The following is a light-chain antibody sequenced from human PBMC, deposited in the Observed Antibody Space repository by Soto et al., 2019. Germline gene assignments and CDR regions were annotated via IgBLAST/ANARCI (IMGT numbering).Light chain of an antibody. J-gene: IGKJ2*01. Sequence: EIVLTPSPGTLSLSPGARATLSCRASQSISSDVAWYQQKPGQAPRLLIYGASTTAAGIPARCSGSGSGTEFTLTISSLQSEDFAVYNCQQYNKWPRTFGQGTKVDIK. CDR2: GAS. V-gene: IGKV3-15*01. CDR3: QQYNKWPRT. CDR1: QSISSD.